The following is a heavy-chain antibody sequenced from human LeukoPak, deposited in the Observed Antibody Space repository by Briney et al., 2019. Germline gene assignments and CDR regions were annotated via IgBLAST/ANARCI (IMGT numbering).Heavy chain of an antibody. D-gene: IGHD6-19*01. CDR2: ISSSGSTI. Sequence: PGGALRLSCAGSGFSFSSDEMNWVRQAPGKGLEWVSYISSSGSTIYYADSVKGRFTISRDNAKNSLYLQINSLRADDTAVYYCVRPSGIAVSGGTDYWGQGTLVTVSS. CDR1: GFSFSSDE. CDR3: VRPSGIAVSGGTDY. J-gene: IGHJ4*02. V-gene: IGHV3-48*03.